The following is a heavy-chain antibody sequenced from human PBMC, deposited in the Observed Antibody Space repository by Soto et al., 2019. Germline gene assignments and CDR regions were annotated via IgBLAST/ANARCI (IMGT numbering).Heavy chain of an antibody. CDR1: GFTFSSYA. D-gene: IGHD4-17*01. CDR3: AREPYGDYQHDYYYYGMDV. Sequence: QVQLVESGGGVVQPGRSLRLSCAASGFTFSSYAMHWVRQAPGKGLEWVAVISYDGSNKYYADSVKGRFTISRDNSKNTLYLLQNSLRAEDTAVYYCAREPYGDYQHDYYYYGMDVWGQGTTVTVSS. V-gene: IGHV3-30-3*01. J-gene: IGHJ6*02. CDR2: ISYDGSNK.